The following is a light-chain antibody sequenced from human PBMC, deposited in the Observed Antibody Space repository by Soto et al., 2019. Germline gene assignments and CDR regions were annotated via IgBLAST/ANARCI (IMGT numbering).Light chain of an antibody. CDR1: ISDIGGYNF. J-gene: IGLJ2*01. CDR2: DVN. CDR3: ASYTRTTTLV. Sequence: QSVLTQPASVSGSPGQSITISCTGTISDIGGYNFISWYQHHPGKAPKLVISDVNNRPSGISYRFSGSKSGNTASLTISGLQAEDEADYYCASYTRTTTLVFGGGTKVTVL. V-gene: IGLV2-14*01.